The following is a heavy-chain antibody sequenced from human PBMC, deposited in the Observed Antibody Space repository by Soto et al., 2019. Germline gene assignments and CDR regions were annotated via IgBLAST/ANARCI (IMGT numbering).Heavy chain of an antibody. CDR3: ARWDRRSSGLSYFDY. V-gene: IGHV3-21*01. D-gene: IGHD6-19*01. CDR1: GFTFSSHS. CDR2: ISSSSTYI. J-gene: IGHJ4*02. Sequence: EVQLVESGGGLVKPGGSLRLSCAASGFTFSSHSMNWVRQAPGKGLEWVSSISSSSTYIHYADSVKGRFTISRDNAKNSLYLQMNSLRAEDTAVYYCARWDRRSSGLSYFDYWGQGTLVTVSS.